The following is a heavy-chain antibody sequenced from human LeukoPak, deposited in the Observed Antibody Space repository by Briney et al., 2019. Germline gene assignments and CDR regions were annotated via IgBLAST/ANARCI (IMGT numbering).Heavy chain of an antibody. Sequence: GGSLRLSCAASGFTFSSYNMNWVRQAPGKGLEWVSYISSSSNSIYYADSVQGQFTVSRDNVKNSLYLQMNSLRAEDTAVYYCARGDTALVDYYYYMDVWGKGTTVTISS. V-gene: IGHV3-48*04. CDR3: ARGDTALVDYYYYMDV. CDR2: ISSSSNSI. CDR1: GFTFSSYN. D-gene: IGHD5-18*01. J-gene: IGHJ6*03.